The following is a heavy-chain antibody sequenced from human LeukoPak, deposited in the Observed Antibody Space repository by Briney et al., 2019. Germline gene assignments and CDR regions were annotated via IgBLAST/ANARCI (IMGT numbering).Heavy chain of an antibody. J-gene: IGHJ6*03. CDR2: INWNGGST. CDR1: GLSFGDYG. V-gene: IGHV3-20*04. Sequence: RPGGSLRLSCTPSGLSFGDYGMSWVRQAPGKGLEWVSGINWNGGSTGYADSVKGRFTISRDNAKNSLYLQMNSLRAEDTAVYYCARDRCSGGGCYYYYMDVWGKGTTVTISS. CDR3: ARDRCSGGGCYYYYMDV. D-gene: IGHD2-15*01.